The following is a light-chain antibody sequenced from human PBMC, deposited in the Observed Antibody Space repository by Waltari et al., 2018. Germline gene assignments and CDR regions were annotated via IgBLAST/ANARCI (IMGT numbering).Light chain of an antibody. CDR2: AAS. CDR1: QSISSY. Sequence: DIQMTQSPSSLSASVGDRVTITCRASQSISSYLNWYQQKPGKAPKLLIYAASSLQSGVPSRFSGSGSGTEFTVTISSLQSEDFAVYYCQQYNDWPQTFGQGTKLETK. J-gene: IGKJ2*01. V-gene: IGKV1-39*01. CDR3: QQYNDWPQT.